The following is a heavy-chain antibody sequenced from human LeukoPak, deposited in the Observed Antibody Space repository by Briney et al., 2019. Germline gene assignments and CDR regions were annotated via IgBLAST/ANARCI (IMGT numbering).Heavy chain of an antibody. J-gene: IGHJ4*02. D-gene: IGHD3-9*01. V-gene: IGHV3-11*01. CDR1: GFTFSNAW. Sequence: GGSLRLSCAASGFTFSNAWMSWVRQAPGKGLEWVSYISSSGSTIYYADSVKGRFTISRDNAKNSLYLQMNSLRAEDTAVYYCARDETHYDILTGYYNAQYYFDYWGQGTLVTVSS. CDR3: ARDETHYDILTGYYNAQYYFDY. CDR2: ISSSGSTI.